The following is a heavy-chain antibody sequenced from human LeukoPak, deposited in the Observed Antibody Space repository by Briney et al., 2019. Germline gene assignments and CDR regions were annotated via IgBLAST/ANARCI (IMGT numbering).Heavy chain of an antibody. Sequence: PGGSLRPSCAASGFTFSIYAMSWVRQAPGEGLEWVSTIGDSGASTYYAQSVKGRFTISRDNSKNMLFLQMASLRAEDTAIYFCARVQWLRRWFGFDSWGQGALVTVSS. CDR1: GFTFSIYA. J-gene: IGHJ4*02. CDR2: IGDSGAST. D-gene: IGHD5-12*01. CDR3: ARVQWLRRWFGFDS. V-gene: IGHV3-23*01.